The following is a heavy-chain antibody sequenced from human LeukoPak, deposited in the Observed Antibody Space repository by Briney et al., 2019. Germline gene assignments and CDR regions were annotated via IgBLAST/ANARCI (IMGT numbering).Heavy chain of an antibody. J-gene: IGHJ4*02. D-gene: IGHD2-2*01. V-gene: IGHV4-30-4*08. CDR2: IYYSGCT. Sequence: SETLSRTCTVSGVSISSGDYYWSWIRQPPGKVLEWIGYIYYSGCTYYNPSLKSRVTISGDTSKYQFSLKLSSVTAADTAVYYCARVSSEGYCSSTSCLGPLDYWGQGTLVTVSS. CDR1: GVSISSGDYY. CDR3: ARVSSEGYCSSTSCLGPLDY.